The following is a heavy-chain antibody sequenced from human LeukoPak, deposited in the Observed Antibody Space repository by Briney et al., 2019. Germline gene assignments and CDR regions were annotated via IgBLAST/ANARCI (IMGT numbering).Heavy chain of an antibody. J-gene: IGHJ3*02. CDR2: ISSSSSYI. CDR3: ARDAQYADDAFDI. D-gene: IGHD2-8*01. Sequence: GGSLRLSCAASGFTFSSYSMNWVRQAPGKGLEWVSSISSSSSYIYYADSVKGRFIISRDNAKNSLYLQMNSLRAEDTAVYYCARDAQYADDAFDIWGQGTMVTVSS. V-gene: IGHV3-21*01. CDR1: GFTFSSYS.